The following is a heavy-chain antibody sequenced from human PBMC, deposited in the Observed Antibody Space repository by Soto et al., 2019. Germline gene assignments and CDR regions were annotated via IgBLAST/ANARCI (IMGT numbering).Heavy chain of an antibody. V-gene: IGHV3-7*01. CDR3: TRVLLGGYYGSDFDF. CDR1: GFSFSNYW. D-gene: IGHD1-26*01. J-gene: IGHJ4*02. CDR2: IKEDGGEK. Sequence: EVQLVDSGGGLVQPGGSLRLSCVASGFSFSNYWMSWVRQAPGKGLEWVANIKEDGGEKSYVDSVRGRFTVSRDNAKNSLYLQMNSLRADDTAIYYCTRVLLGGYYGSDFDFWGQGTQVTVSS.